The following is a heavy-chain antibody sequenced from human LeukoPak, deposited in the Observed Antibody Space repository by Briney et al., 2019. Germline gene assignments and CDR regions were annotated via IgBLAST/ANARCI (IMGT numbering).Heavy chain of an antibody. Sequence: SETLSLTCTVSDGSISSGDYYWSWIRQPPGKGLEWIGYIYYSGSTYYNPSLESQVTMSIDTARKQFSLKLSSVTAADTAMYYCARVTATGSTIFDRWGQGTLVTVSS. J-gene: IGHJ4*02. V-gene: IGHV4-30-4*01. CDR2: IYYSGST. CDR3: ARVTATGSTIFDR. CDR1: DGSISSGDYY. D-gene: IGHD1-1*01.